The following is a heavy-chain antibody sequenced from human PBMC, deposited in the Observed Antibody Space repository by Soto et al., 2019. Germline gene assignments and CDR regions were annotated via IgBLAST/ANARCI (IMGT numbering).Heavy chain of an antibody. CDR3: VKVAGYCTGRSCLPYFDS. V-gene: IGHV3-64D*06. CDR2: ISGSGGNI. CDR1: GFTLSRHS. D-gene: IGHD2-8*02. Sequence: GYVGLARSGSGFTLSRHSLYWVRLPPGKGLPCVSSISGSGGNIYYAESVKGRFTISRDTSKNTLYLQMTSLSSEDSAVYYCVKVAGYCTGRSCLPYFDSRGHGT. J-gene: IGHJ4*03.